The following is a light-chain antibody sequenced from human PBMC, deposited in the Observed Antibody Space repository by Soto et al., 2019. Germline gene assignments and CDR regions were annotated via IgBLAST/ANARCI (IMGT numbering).Light chain of an antibody. V-gene: IGLV2-14*01. CDR3: SSYTSSSTLSV. CDR1: SSDVGGYNY. CDR2: DVS. J-gene: IGLJ1*01. Sequence: QSALTQPASVSGSPGQSITISCTGTSSDVGGYNYVSWYQQHPGKAPKLMIYDVSNRPSGDSNRFSGSKSGNLASLTISGLQAEDEADYYCSSYTSSSTLSVFGTGTKLTVL.